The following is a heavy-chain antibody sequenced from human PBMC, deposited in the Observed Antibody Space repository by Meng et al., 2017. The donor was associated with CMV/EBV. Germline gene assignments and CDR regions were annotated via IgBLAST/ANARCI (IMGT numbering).Heavy chain of an antibody. J-gene: IGHJ6*02. Sequence: SVKVSCKASGGTFSSHAISWVRQAPGQGLEWMGGIIPILGIANYAQKFQGRVTITADKSTSTAYMELSSLRSEDTAVYYCARRLSTYDFWSSYSSRGMDVWGQGTTVTVSS. V-gene: IGHV1-69*10. D-gene: IGHD3-3*01. CDR2: IIPILGIA. CDR1: GGTFSSHA. CDR3: ARRLSTYDFWSSYSSRGMDV.